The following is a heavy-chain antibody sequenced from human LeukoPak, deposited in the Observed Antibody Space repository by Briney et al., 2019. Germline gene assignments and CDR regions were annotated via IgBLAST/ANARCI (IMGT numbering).Heavy chain of an antibody. J-gene: IGHJ4*02. CDR1: GYAFTGFY. CDR2: IKPNSGGT. CDR3: ARRGDSSSSYRAIDY. V-gene: IGHV1-2*04. Sequence: ASVKASCKAFGYAFTGFYIHWGRRAPGHGLKWMGWIKPNSGGTNYAQKCQGWITMTRDTSISTAYMERRRLRADDTAVYYCARRGDSSSSYRAIDYWGQGTLVTVSS. D-gene: IGHD6-13*01.